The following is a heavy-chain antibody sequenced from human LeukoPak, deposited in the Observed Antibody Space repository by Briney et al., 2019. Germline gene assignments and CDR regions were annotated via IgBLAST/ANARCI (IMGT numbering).Heavy chain of an antibody. CDR2: ISSSSSYI. CDR1: GFTFSSYS. D-gene: IGHD5-18*01. V-gene: IGHV3-21*01. CDR3: ARDRGYSYGSY. J-gene: IGHJ4*02. Sequence: PRGCLRLSCAASGFTFSSYSMNWVRQAPGKGLGWVSSISSSSSYIYYADSVKGRFTISRDNAKNSLYLQMNSLRAEDTAVYYCARDRGYSYGSYWGQGTLVTVSS.